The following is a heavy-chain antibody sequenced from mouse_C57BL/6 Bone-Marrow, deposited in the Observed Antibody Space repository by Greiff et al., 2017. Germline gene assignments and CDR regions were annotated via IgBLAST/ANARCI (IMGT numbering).Heavy chain of an antibody. V-gene: IGHV1-80*01. CDR2: VYPGDGDT. J-gene: IGHJ4*01. D-gene: IGHD2-13*01. CDR3: AREVGDSDYYAVDY. CDR1: GYAFSSYW. Sequence: QVQLQQSGAELVKPGASVKISCKASGYAFSSYWMNWVKQRPGKGLEWIGQVYPGDGDTNYNGKFKGKATLTADKSSSTAYMQLSSLTSEDSAVYFCAREVGDSDYYAVDYWGQGTSVTVSS.